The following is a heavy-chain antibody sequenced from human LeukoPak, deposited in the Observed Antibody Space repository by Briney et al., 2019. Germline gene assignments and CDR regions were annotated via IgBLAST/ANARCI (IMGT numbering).Heavy chain of an antibody. J-gene: IGHJ4*02. V-gene: IGHV3-48*03. CDR1: GFTLSSYE. D-gene: IGHD6-13*01. CDR2: ISRTGNSI. Sequence: GGSLRLSCAASGFTLSSYEMNWVRLAPGKGVEWISYISRTGNSIYYVDSVKGRFTISRDSAKNSLYLQMNSLRAEDTAVYYCARGPYSSNWYVDYWGQGTLVTVAS. CDR3: ARGPYSSNWYVDY.